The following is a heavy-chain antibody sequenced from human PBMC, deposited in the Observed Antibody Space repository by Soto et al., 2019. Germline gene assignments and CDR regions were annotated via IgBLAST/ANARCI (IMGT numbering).Heavy chain of an antibody. CDR1: GYSFTSYW. CDR2: IYPGDSDT. D-gene: IGHD6-13*01. J-gene: IGHJ6*03. Sequence: GESLKISCKGSGYSFTSYWIGWVRQMPGKGLEWMGIIYPGDSDTRYSPSFQGQVTISADKSISTAYLQWSSLKASDTAMYYCASGSAAHNYYYYYMDVWGKGTTVTVSS. CDR3: ASGSAAHNYYYYYMDV. V-gene: IGHV5-51*01.